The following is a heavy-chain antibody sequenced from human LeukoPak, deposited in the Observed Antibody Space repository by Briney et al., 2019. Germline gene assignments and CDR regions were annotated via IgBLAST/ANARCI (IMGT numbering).Heavy chain of an antibody. J-gene: IGHJ4*02. D-gene: IGHD3-9*01. V-gene: IGHV3-23*01. Sequence: GGSLRLSCAASGFTLSNYAMSWVRQAPGKGLEWVSAITGSGGNTYYADSVKGRFTISRDNSKNTVFLQMNSLRAEDTAVYYCAKWGDYDVLTGYYVSDYWGQGTLFTVSS. CDR1: GFTLSNYA. CDR2: ITGSGGNT. CDR3: AKWGDYDVLTGYYVSDY.